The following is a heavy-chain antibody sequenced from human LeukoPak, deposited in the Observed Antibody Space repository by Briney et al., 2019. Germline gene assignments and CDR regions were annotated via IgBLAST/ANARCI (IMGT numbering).Heavy chain of an antibody. CDR1: GGSISSYY. Sequence: PSETLSLTCTVSGGSISSYYWSWIRQPAGKGLEWIGRIYTSGSTNYNPSLKSRVTMSVDTSKNQFSLKLSSVTAADTAVYYCARDPHSSGYGLNWFDPWGQGTLVTVSS. CDR2: IYTSGST. V-gene: IGHV4-4*07. CDR3: ARDPHSSGYGLNWFDP. J-gene: IGHJ5*02. D-gene: IGHD3-22*01.